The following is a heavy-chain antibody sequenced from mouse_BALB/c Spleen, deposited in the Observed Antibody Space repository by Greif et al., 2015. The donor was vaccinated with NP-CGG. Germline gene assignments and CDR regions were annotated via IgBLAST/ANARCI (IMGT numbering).Heavy chain of an antibody. J-gene: IGHJ2*01. V-gene: IGHV1-54*03. CDR2: INPGSGGT. CDR1: GYAFTNYL. Sequence: LVESGAELVRPGTSVKVSCKASGYAFTNYLIEWVKQRPGQGLEWIGVINPGSGGTNYNEKFKGKATLTADKSSSTAYMQLSSLTSDDSAVYFCARTPYYYGSSSYYFDYWGQGTTLTVSS. D-gene: IGHD1-1*01. CDR3: ARTPYYYGSSSYYFDY.